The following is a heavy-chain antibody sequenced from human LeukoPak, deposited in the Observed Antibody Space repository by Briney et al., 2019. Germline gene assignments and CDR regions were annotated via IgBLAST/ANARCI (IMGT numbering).Heavy chain of an antibody. J-gene: IGHJ4*02. CDR2: ISYDGNNK. CDR3: ARGGNWGYFDY. CDR1: GFSFNMFP. V-gene: IGHV3-30*04. D-gene: IGHD7-27*01. Sequence: GGSLRLSYAASGFSFNMFPMHWVRQAPGKGLECVAVISYDGNNKYYADSVNGRFTISRDNSKNTLFLQMNSLRTEDTAIYHCARGGNWGYFDYWGQGTLVTVSS.